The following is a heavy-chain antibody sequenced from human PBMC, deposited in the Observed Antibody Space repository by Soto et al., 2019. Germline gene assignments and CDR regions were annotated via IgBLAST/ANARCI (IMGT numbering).Heavy chain of an antibody. CDR3: ATGRLLTLFDY. CDR2: INAGNGNT. D-gene: IGHD3-22*01. J-gene: IGHJ4*02. V-gene: IGHV1-3*01. CDR1: GYTFTSYA. Sequence: ASVKVSCKASGYTFTSYAMHWVRQAPGQRLERMGWINAGNGNTKYSQKFQGRVTITRDTSASTAYMELSSLRSEDTAVYYCATGRLLTLFDYWGQGTLVTVSS.